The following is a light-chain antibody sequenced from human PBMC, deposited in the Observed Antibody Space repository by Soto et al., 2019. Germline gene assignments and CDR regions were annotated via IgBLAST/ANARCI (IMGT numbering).Light chain of an antibody. Sequence: QLVLTQSPSASASLGASVKLTCTLSSGHSSYAIAWHQPQPEKGPRYLMKLNSDGSHSRGDGIPDRFSGSSSGTERYLTISSLQSEDEADYYCQTWGTGPVVFGGGTKLTVL. CDR2: LNSDGSH. CDR1: SGHSSYA. V-gene: IGLV4-69*01. CDR3: QTWGTGPVV. J-gene: IGLJ2*01.